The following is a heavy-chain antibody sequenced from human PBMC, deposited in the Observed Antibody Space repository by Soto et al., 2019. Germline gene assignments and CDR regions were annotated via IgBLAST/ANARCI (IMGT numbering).Heavy chain of an antibody. V-gene: IGHV1-18*01. CDR1: GVTVTISV. CDR3: ARAVGRYCSSTSCYPRGNYYYGMDV. D-gene: IGHD2-2*01. J-gene: IGHJ6*02. Sequence: GASVKVARKASGVTVTISVVDGVLQARGQRLEWIGWIVLYNGNTNYAQKLQGRVTMTTDTSTSTAYMELRSLRSDDTAVYYCARAVGRYCSSTSCYPRGNYYYGMDVWGQGTTVTVPS. CDR2: IVLYNGNT.